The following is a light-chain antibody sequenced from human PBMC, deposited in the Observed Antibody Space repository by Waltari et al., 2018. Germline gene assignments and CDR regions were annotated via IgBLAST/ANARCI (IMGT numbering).Light chain of an antibody. CDR1: SSDFGNYKR. V-gene: IGLV2-23*02. CDR2: AVS. Sequence: QSALTQPASVSGSPGQSITISCTGTSSDFGNYKRVSWYQQHPGKAPKLMIYAVSKRPSGCSDRFSGSKSGDMASLTISGLQPEDEAEYFCSSYAGSSKGVFGGGTKVTIL. J-gene: IGLJ2*01. CDR3: SSYAGSSKGV.